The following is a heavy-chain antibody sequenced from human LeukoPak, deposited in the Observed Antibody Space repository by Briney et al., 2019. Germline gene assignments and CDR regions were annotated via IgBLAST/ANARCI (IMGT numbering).Heavy chain of an antibody. CDR1: GFTFSIYW. Sequence: PGGSLRLSCAASGFTFSIYWMSWVRQAPGKGLEWVANIKEDGSVKYYVDSAKGRFTISRDNAKNSLYLQMNSLRAEDTAVYYCARGSGGEWGFDYWGQGTLVTVSS. J-gene: IGHJ4*02. V-gene: IGHV3-7*01. CDR3: ARGSGGEWGFDY. D-gene: IGHD3-10*01. CDR2: IKEDGSVK.